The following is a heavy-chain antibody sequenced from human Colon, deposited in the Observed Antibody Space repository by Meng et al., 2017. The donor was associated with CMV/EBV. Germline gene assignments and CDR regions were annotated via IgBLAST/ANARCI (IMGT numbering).Heavy chain of an antibody. V-gene: IGHV3-21*01. CDR3: ARDRHYYDLWNGSPVRGMDV. CDR1: GFSLMTYT. CDR2: INSNGRGS. Sequence: GESLKISCTASGFSLMTYTMIWVRQAPGKGLEWVTSINSNGRGSFYADSVKGRFTVSRDNAKKSVYLEMNSLRGDDTAVYYCARDRHYYDLWNGSPVRGMDVWGQGTTVTVSS. J-gene: IGHJ6*02. D-gene: IGHD3-3*01.